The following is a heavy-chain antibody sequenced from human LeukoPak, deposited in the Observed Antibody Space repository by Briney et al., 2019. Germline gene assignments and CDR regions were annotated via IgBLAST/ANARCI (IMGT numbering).Heavy chain of an antibody. CDR3: ARHSGSYGSDWFDP. J-gene: IGHJ5*02. CDR1: GGTFSSYA. V-gene: IGHV1-69*04. D-gene: IGHD1-26*01. CDR2: IIPILGIA. Sequence: SVKVSCKASGGTFSSYAISWVRQAPGQGLEWMGRIIPILGIANYAQKFQGRVTITADKSTSTAYMELSSLRSEDTAVYYCARHSGSYGSDWFDPWGQGTLVTVSS.